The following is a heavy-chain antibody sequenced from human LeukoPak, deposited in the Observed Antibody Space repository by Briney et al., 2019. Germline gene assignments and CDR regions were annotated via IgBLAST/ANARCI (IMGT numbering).Heavy chain of an antibody. Sequence: GGSLRLSCAASGFTFRNYWMGWVRQAPGKGLEGVANTKPDGSAEYYADSVRGRFTTSRDNANNLLYLQMNRLRAEDTAVYYCARGFSSYSYYYYYMDVWGKGTTVTVSS. J-gene: IGHJ6*03. CDR3: ARGFSSYSYYYYYMDV. D-gene: IGHD2-21*01. V-gene: IGHV3-7*01. CDR2: TKPDGSAE. CDR1: GFTFRNYW.